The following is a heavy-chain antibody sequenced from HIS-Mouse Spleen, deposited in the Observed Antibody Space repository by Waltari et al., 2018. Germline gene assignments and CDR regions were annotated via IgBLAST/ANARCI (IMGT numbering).Heavy chain of an antibody. Sequence: QLQLQESGPGLVKPSETLSLTCTVSGGSISSSSYYLGWLRPHPGKGLAWSGSIYYSGSTYYNPSLKSRVTISVDTSKNQFSLKLSSVTAADTAVYYCAREIPYSSSWYDWYFDLWGRGTLVTVSS. CDR3: AREIPYSSSWYDWYFDL. D-gene: IGHD6-13*01. CDR1: GGSISSSSYY. J-gene: IGHJ2*01. V-gene: IGHV4-39*07. CDR2: IYYSGST.